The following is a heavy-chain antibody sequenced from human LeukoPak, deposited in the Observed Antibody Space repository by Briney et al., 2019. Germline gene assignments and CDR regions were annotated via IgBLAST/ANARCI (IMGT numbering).Heavy chain of an antibody. D-gene: IGHD2-21*02. Sequence: GGSLRLSCAASGFTFRTSWMHWVRQAPREGLVWVARIKSDVSSRDYADSVKGRFTISRDDANNILYLQMNSLRDEDTAVYYCTAIRPDYWGQGTVVTVSS. V-gene: IGHV3-74*01. CDR3: TAIRPDY. CDR1: GFTFRTSW. J-gene: IGHJ4*02. CDR2: IKSDVSSR.